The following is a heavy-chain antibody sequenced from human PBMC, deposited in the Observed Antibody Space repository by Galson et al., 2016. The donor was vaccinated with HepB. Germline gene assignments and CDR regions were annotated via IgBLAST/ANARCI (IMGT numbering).Heavy chain of an antibody. V-gene: IGHV3-23*01. D-gene: IGHD3-10*01. J-gene: IGHJ4*02. CDR3: ANYLGYGSGRPGYFHS. CDR2: ISAASNT. CDR1: GFTFSSYA. Sequence: SLRLSCAASGFTFSSYAMSWVRQAPGKGLEWVSVISAASNTYYTDSVKGRFTISRDNFKTTLYLEMNSLRVEDTAVYFCANYLGYGSGRPGYFHSWGQGTLVTVSP.